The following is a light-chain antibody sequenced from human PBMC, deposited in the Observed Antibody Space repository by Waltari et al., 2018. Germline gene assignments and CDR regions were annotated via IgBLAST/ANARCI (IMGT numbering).Light chain of an antibody. CDR2: DVR. J-gene: IGLJ3*02. CDR1: SSDVGGYNS. Sequence: QSALTQPRSGSGSPGQSVTISCTGTSSDVGGYNSVSWYQQHPGKAPKLMIYDVRKRPSGVPDRFSGSKSGNTASLTISGLQAEDEADYYCCSYAGSYTWVFGGGTKLTVL. V-gene: IGLV2-11*01. CDR3: CSYAGSYTWV.